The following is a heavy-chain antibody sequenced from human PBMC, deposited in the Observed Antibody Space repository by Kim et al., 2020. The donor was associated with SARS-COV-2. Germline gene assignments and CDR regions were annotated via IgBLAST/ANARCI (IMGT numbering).Heavy chain of an antibody. D-gene: IGHD3-3*01. CDR3: AREWAVTVFGVLFRPRPIFDY. CDR1: GGSFSGYY. CDR2: INHSGST. V-gene: IGHV4-34*01. J-gene: IGHJ4*02. Sequence: SETLSLTCAVYGGSFSGYYWSWIRQPPGKGLEWIGEINHSGSTNYNPSLKSRVTVSVDTSKNQFSLKLSSVTAADTAVYYCAREWAVTVFGVLFRPRPIFDYWGQGTLVTVSS.